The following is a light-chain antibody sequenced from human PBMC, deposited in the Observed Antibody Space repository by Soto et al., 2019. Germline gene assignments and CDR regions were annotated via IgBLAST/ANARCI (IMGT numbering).Light chain of an antibody. Sequence: DIQMTQSPSSLSASVGDRVTITCRASQSISDNLNWYQHKPGTAPNLLIYAASSLQSGVPSRFSGSGSGTDFTLTISSLQPEDCVTYYCQQSFGTPPTFGGGTKVEIK. V-gene: IGKV1-39*01. CDR1: QSISDN. CDR2: AAS. CDR3: QQSFGTPPT. J-gene: IGKJ4*01.